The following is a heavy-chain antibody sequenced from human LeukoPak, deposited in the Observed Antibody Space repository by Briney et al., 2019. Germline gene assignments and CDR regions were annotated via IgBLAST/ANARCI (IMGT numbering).Heavy chain of an antibody. D-gene: IGHD3-22*01. CDR1: GFTFSSYG. V-gene: IGHV3-30*18. J-gene: IGHJ4*02. CDR2: ISYDGNNK. CDR3: AKGSDSSGFYAPPFDY. Sequence: PGGSLRLSCAASGFTFSSYGMHWVRQAPGKGLEWVAVISYDGNNKNYVDSVKGRFTISRDNSKNTLCLQMNRLRAEDTAVYYCAKGSDSSGFYAPPFDYWGQGTLVTVSS.